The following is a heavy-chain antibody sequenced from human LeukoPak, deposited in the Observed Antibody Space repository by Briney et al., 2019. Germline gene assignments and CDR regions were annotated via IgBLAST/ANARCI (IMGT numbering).Heavy chain of an antibody. CDR3: ARTIAAAGD. J-gene: IGHJ4*02. D-gene: IGHD6-13*01. Sequence: GASVKVSFKSSAGTFSSYAISWVRQAPGPGLEWMGGIIPIFGTANYAQKFKGRVTITTDESTSTAYMELSSLRSEDTAVYYCARTIAAAGDWGQGTLVTVSS. CDR1: AGTFSSYA. V-gene: IGHV1-69*05. CDR2: IIPIFGTA.